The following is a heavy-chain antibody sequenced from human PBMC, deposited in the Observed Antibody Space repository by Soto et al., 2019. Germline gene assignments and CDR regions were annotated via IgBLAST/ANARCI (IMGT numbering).Heavy chain of an antibody. CDR2: ISSSKTT. D-gene: IGHD5-18*01. CDR1: GITFSSYS. CDR3: VGDQHNHTPMVHGNY. V-gene: IGHV3-48*02. Sequence: EVQLVESGGGLVQPGASLRLSCTASGITFSSYSMNWVRQAPGKGLEWLSYISSSKTTYADSVQGRFTISRDHANNSVYLQLNSLRNHETAVYYRVGDQHNHTPMVHGNYWCRATQVTVSS. J-gene: IGHJ4*02.